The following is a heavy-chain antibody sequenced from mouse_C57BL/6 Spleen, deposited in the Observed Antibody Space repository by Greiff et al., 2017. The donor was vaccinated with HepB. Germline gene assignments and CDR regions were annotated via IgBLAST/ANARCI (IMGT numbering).Heavy chain of an antibody. CDR2: IDPETGGT. Sequence: ESGAELVRPGASVTLSCKASGYTFTDYEMHWVKQTPVHGLEWIGAIDPETGGTAYNQKFKGKAILTADKSSSTAYMELRSLTSEDSAVYYCTRFTVYWGQGTTLTVSS. D-gene: IGHD1-1*01. V-gene: IGHV1-15*01. CDR3: TRFTVY. J-gene: IGHJ2*01. CDR1: GYTFTDYE.